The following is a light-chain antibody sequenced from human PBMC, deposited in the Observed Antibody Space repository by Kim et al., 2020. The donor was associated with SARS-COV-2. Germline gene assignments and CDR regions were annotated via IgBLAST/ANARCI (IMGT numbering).Light chain of an antibody. CDR2: GAS. V-gene: IGKV3-20*01. CDR1: QSVNSN. J-gene: IGKJ1*01. Sequence: EIVLTQSPGTLSLSPGERATLSGRASQSVNSNLAWYQQKPGQAPRLLIFGASNRANGIPDTFSGRGSGTDFSLTISRLEPEDFAVYFCQHYATSLWTFGQGTKVDIK. CDR3: QHYATSLWT.